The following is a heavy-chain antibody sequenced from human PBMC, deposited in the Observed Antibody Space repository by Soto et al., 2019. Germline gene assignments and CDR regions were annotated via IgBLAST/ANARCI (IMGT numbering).Heavy chain of an antibody. CDR3: ARRYSSSWWYYFDY. CDR2: IYYSGST. Sequence: SETLSLTCTVSGGSISSYYWSWIRQPPGKGLEWIGYIYYSGSTNYNPSLKSRVTISVDTSKNQFSLKLSSVTAADTAVYYCARRYSSSWWYYFDYWGQGTLVTAPQ. D-gene: IGHD6-13*01. V-gene: IGHV4-59*01. CDR1: GGSISSYY. J-gene: IGHJ4*02.